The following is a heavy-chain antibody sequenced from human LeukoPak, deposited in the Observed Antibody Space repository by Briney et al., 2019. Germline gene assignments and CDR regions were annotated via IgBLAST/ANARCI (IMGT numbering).Heavy chain of an antibody. Sequence: GSVKVSCKASGYTFTDYYMHWVRQAPGQGLEWMGIINPSGGSTSYAQKFQGRVTMTRDMSTSTVYMELSSLRSEDTAVYYCAREGGIAVAGTRNWFDPWGQGTLVTVSS. V-gene: IGHV1-46*01. J-gene: IGHJ5*02. D-gene: IGHD6-19*01. CDR1: GYTFTDYY. CDR2: INPSGGST. CDR3: AREGGIAVAGTRNWFDP.